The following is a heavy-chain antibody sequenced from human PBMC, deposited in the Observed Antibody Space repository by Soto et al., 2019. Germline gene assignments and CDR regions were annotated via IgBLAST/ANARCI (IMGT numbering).Heavy chain of an antibody. CDR2: IYYSGST. V-gene: IGHV4-31*03. D-gene: IGHD3-22*01. J-gene: IGHJ4*02. Sequence: SETLSLTCTVSGGSISSGGYYWSWIRQHPGKGLEWIGYIYYSGSTYYNPSLKSRVTISVDTSKNRFSLKLSSVTAADTAVYYCARVDTANMIVAWVFDYWGQGTLVTVS. CDR3: ARVDTANMIVAWVFDY. CDR1: GGSISSGGYY.